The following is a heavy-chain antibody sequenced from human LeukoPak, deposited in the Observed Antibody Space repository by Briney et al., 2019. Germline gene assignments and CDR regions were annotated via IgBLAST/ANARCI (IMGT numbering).Heavy chain of an antibody. J-gene: IGHJ3*02. CDR3: AKDMVRGVITWDAFDI. CDR2: ISWNSGSI. Sequence: GGSLRLSCAASGFTFDDYAMHWVRQAPGKGLEWVSGISWNSGSIGYADSVKGRFTISRDNAKNSLYLQMNSLRAEDTALYYCAKDMVRGVITWDAFDIWGQGTVVTVSS. CDR1: GFTFDDYA. V-gene: IGHV3-9*01. D-gene: IGHD3-10*01.